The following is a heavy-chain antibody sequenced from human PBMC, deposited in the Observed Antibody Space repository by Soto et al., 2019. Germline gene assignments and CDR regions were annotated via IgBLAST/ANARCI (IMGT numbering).Heavy chain of an antibody. V-gene: IGHV3-23*01. D-gene: IGHD3-10*01. CDR2: ISGSGDST. Sequence: PGGSLRLSCAASGFMFSSYAMSWVRQAPGKGLEWVSVISGSGDSTYYADSVKGRFSISRDNFKDTLYLQMNSLRAEDTAVYYCAKTFFSGSGSYRGWFDPWGQGTQVTVS. J-gene: IGHJ5*02. CDR1: GFMFSSYA. CDR3: AKTFFSGSGSYRGWFDP.